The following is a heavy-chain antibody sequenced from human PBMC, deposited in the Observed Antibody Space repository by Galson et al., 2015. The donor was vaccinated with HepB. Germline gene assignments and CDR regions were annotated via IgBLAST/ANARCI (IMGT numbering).Heavy chain of an antibody. D-gene: IGHD3-16*01. CDR3: ARDDGGARGRRWFDP. CDR1: GYTFTSYA. CDR2: INAGNGNT. Sequence: SVKVSCKASGYTFTSYAMHWVRQAPGQRLEWMGWINAGNGNTKYSQKFQGRVTMTEDTSTDTAYMELSSLRSEDTAVYYCARDDGGARGRRWFDPWGQGTLVSVSS. J-gene: IGHJ5*02. V-gene: IGHV1-3*01.